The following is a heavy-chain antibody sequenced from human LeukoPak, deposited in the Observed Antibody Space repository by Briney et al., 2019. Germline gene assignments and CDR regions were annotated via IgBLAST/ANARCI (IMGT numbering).Heavy chain of an antibody. CDR2: INPNSGGT. CDR1: GFTFTGYY. Sequence: ASVKVSCKTSGFTFTGYYVHWVRQAPGQGLEWMGWINPNSGGTNYAQKFQGWVTMTRDTSISTAYMELSRLRSDDTAVYYCARGDSSSQSTVGYWGQGTLVTVSS. D-gene: IGHD6-13*01. V-gene: IGHV1-2*04. J-gene: IGHJ4*02. CDR3: ARGDSSSQSTVGY.